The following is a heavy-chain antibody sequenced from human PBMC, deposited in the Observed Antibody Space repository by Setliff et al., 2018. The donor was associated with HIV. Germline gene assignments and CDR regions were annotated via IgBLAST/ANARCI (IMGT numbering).Heavy chain of an antibody. CDR2: ISGSGTTT. D-gene: IGHD3-10*01. J-gene: IGHJ4*02. V-gene: IGHV3-23*01. CDR3: AKVMTLWFGASDS. CDR1: GFTFDDYA. Sequence: PGGSLRLSCAASGFTFDDYAMTWVRQAPGKGLDYVSAISGSGTTTYYADSVRGRFTISRDNSTNTVYLQMHSLRAEDTALYYCAKVMTLWFGASDSWGQGTRVTVSS.